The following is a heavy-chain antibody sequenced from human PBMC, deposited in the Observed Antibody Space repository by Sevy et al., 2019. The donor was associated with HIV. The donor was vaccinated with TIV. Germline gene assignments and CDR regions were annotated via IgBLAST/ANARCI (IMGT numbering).Heavy chain of an antibody. CDR3: ARGLVGATRDY. D-gene: IGHD1-26*01. Sequence: GGSLRLSCAASGFTFSDYYMSWIRQAPGKGLEWVSYISSSSSYTNYADSVKGRFTISRENAKNSLYLQMNSLRAEDTAVYYCARGLVGATRDYWGQGTLVTVSS. CDR1: GFTFSDYY. J-gene: IGHJ4*02. CDR2: ISSSSSYT. V-gene: IGHV3-11*06.